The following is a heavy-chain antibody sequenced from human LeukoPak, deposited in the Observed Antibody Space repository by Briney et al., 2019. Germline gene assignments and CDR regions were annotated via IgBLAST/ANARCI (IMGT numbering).Heavy chain of an antibody. CDR1: GGSFSGYY. J-gene: IGHJ4*02. CDR2: INHSGST. D-gene: IGHD3-22*01. V-gene: IGHV4-34*01. Sequence: SETLSLTCAVYGGSFSGYYWSWIRQPPGKGLEWIGEINHSGSTNYNPSLMSRVTISVDTSKNQFSLKLSSVTAADTAVYYCVGYYDSSGYYDWGQGTLVTVSS. CDR3: VGYYDSSGYYD.